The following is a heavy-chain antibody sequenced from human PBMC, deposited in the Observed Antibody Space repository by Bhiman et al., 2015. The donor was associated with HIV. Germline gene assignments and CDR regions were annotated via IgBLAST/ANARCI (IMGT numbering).Heavy chain of an antibody. J-gene: IGHJ4*02. V-gene: IGHV3-15*01. CDR1: GFTFSKAW. D-gene: IGHD3-16*01. Sequence: EVQVVESGGGLVKPGGSLTLSCVATGFTFSKAWMNWVRQAPGKGLEWLGRIKSKTDGGAIDYAAPVKGRFTISRDDSKNTLYLQMSSLKTEDTAVYYCTTGPMILYYFDYWGQGTLVTVSS. CDR2: IKSKTDGGAI. CDR3: TTGPMILYYFDY.